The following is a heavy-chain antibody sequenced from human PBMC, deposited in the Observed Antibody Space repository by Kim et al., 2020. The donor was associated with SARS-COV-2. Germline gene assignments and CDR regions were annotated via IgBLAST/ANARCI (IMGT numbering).Heavy chain of an antibody. CDR1: GFTFSSYA. V-gene: IGHV3-64D*06. CDR2: ISSNGGST. CDR3: VTVPGSSWYIFGGEDSYFDC. Sequence: GGSLRLSCSASGFTFSSYAMHWVRQAPGKGLESVSAISSNGGSTYYADSVKGRFTISRDNSKNTLYLQMSSLRAEDTAMYYCVTVPGSSWYIFGGEDSYFDCWGGRRLGTVSS. J-gene: IGHJ4*02. D-gene: IGHD6-13*01.